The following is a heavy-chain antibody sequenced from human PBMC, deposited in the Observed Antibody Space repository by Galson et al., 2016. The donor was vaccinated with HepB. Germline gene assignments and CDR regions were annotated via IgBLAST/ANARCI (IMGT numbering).Heavy chain of an antibody. CDR1: GYTFTSYA. CDR3: ARDGGSGWSRLW. CDR2: TNNANGNT. J-gene: IGHJ4*02. D-gene: IGHD6-19*01. Sequence: SVRVSCKASGYTFTSYAIHWVRQAPGQRLEWMGWTNNANGNTEYSQSFQGRVTFARDTSASTAYMELSSLRSEDTAVYYCARDGGSGWSRLWWGQGTLVAVSS. V-gene: IGHV1-3*04.